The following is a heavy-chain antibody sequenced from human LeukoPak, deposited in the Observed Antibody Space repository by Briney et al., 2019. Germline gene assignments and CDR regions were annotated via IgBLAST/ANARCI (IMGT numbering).Heavy chain of an antibody. D-gene: IGHD2-2*01. CDR1: GGSVSSGSYY. J-gene: IGHJ5*02. CDR3: ARVQFTSTAGWFDP. CDR2: IYYSGST. Sequence: SETLSLTCTVSGGSVSSGSYYWSWIRQPPGKGLEWIGYIYYSGSTNYNPSLKSRVTISVDTSKNQFSLKLSSVTAADTAVYYWARVQFTSTAGWFDPWGQGTLVTVSS. V-gene: IGHV4-61*01.